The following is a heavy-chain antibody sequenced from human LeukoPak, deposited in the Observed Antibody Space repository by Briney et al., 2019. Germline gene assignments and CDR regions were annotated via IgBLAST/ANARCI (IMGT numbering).Heavy chain of an antibody. CDR2: IYTSGST. V-gene: IGHV4-4*07. J-gene: IGHJ6*03. Sequence: SETLSLTCTVSGGSISSYYWSWIRQPAGKGLEWIGRIYTSGSTNYNPSLKSRVTMSVDTSKNQFSLKLSSVTAADTAMYYCARHIVPTAIMYYMDVWGKGTTVTVSS. D-gene: IGHD2-2*01. CDR1: GGSISSYY. CDR3: ARHIVPTAIMYYMDV.